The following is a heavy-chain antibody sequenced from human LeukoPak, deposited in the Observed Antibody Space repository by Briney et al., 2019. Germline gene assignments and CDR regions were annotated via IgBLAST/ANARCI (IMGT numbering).Heavy chain of an antibody. CDR1: GFTFSSYA. V-gene: IGHV3-30*04. CDR3: AREFWFLEWLLAPPASLDY. Sequence: PGGSLRLSCAASGFTFSSYAMHWVRQAPGKGLEWVAVISYDGSNKYYADSVKGRFTISRDNSKNTLYLQMNSLRAEDTAVYYCAREFWFLEWLLAPPASLDYWGQGTLVTVSS. D-gene: IGHD3-3*01. J-gene: IGHJ4*02. CDR2: ISYDGSNK.